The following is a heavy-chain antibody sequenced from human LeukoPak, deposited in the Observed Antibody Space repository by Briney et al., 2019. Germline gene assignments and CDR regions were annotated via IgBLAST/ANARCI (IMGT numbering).Heavy chain of an antibody. D-gene: IGHD3-3*01. Sequence: SETLSLTCAVYGGSFSGYYWRWMRQPPGKGLEWIGEINHSGSTNYNPSLKSRVTISVDTSKNQFSLKLSSVTAADTAVYYCARGRLRITILDYMDVWGKGTTVTVSS. CDR3: ARGRLRITILDYMDV. CDR2: INHSGST. J-gene: IGHJ6*03. V-gene: IGHV4-34*01. CDR1: GGSFSGYY.